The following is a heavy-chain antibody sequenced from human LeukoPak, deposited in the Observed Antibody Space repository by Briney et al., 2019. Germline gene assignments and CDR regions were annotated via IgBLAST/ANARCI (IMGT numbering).Heavy chain of an antibody. V-gene: IGHV3-73*01. CDR3: TGDNFDSSVKVDY. Sequence: PGGSLRLSCVVSGFTFSGSAVHWVRQASGKGLEWVGRIRSKANNYATAYAASVKGRFTISRDDSKNTAYLQMNSLKTEDTAVYYCTGDNFDSSVKVDYWGQGTLVTVSS. CDR1: GFTFSGSA. D-gene: IGHD3-22*01. CDR2: IRSKANNYAT. J-gene: IGHJ4*02.